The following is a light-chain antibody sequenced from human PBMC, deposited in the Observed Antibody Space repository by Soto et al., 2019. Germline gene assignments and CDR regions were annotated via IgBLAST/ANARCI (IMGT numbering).Light chain of an antibody. CDR1: QNINSW. J-gene: IGKJ1*01. CDR2: DAS. CDR3: QQFHSFSRT. Sequence: DIQMTQSPSTLSASVGDRVTITCRASQNINSWLAWYQQKPGKAPNLLIYDASTLESGVPSRFSGSGSGTEFTLTISSLQPEDFATYYCQQFHSFSRTFXQGTKVDIK. V-gene: IGKV1-5*01.